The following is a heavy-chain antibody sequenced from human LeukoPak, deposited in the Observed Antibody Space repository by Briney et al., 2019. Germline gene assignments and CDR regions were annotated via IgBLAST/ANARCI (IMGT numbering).Heavy chain of an antibody. CDR3: TFLIAVAGNWFGP. V-gene: IGHV3-73*01. Sequence: GGSLRLSCATSGFTFSGSAMHWVRQAFGKGLEWVGRIRSKANSYATAHAASVKGRFTISRDDSKNTAYLQMNSLKTEDTAVYYCTFLIAVAGNWFGPWGQGTLVTVSS. D-gene: IGHD6-19*01. CDR2: IRSKANSYAT. CDR1: GFTFSGSA. J-gene: IGHJ5*02.